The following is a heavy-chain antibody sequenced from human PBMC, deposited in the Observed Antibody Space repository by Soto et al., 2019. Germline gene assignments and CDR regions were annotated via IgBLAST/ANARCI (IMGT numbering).Heavy chain of an antibody. D-gene: IGHD6-19*01. CDR1: GGSMSSGDYS. CDR2: IYYSGST. V-gene: IGHV4-30-4*01. Sequence: SESLSLTCTVSGGSMSSGDYSGSWIRKPPGKGLEWIGYIYYSGSTYHNPSLKSRVTISVDTSKNQFSLKLSSVTAADTAVYYCARARLARYGFDPWGQGTLVTVSS. J-gene: IGHJ5*02. CDR3: ARARLARYGFDP.